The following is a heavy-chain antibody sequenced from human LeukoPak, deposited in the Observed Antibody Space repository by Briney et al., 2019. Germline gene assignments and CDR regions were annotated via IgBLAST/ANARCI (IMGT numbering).Heavy chain of an antibody. Sequence: PSETLSLTCTVSGGSISSYYWSWIRQPPGKGLEWIGYIYYSGSTNYNLSLKSRVTISVDTSKNQFSLKLSSVTAADTAVYYCATREVAPRYVGAFDIWGQGTMVTVSS. V-gene: IGHV4-59*01. D-gene: IGHD2-15*01. CDR1: GGSISSYY. J-gene: IGHJ3*02. CDR2: IYYSGST. CDR3: ATREVAPRYVGAFDI.